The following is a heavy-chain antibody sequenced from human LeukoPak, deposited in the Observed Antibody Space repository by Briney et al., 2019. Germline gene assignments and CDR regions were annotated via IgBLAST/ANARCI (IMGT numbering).Heavy chain of an antibody. D-gene: IGHD6-13*01. CDR1: GGPISSSSYS. CDR2: IYYSGST. CDR3: ARWAAGTSYFDY. Sequence: TPSETLSLTCTVSGGPISSSSYSWGWIRQPPGKGLEWIGSIYYSGSTYYNPSLKSRVTISVDTSKNQFSLKLSSVTAADTAVYYCARWAAGTSYFDYWGQGTLVTVSS. V-gene: IGHV4-39*01. J-gene: IGHJ4*02.